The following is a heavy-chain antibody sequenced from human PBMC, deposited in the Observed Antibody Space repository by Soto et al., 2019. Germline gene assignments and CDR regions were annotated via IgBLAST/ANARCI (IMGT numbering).Heavy chain of an antibody. D-gene: IGHD3-10*01. CDR3: ARDSRMVRGVIGY. CDR2: IKQDGSEK. CDR1: GFTFSSYW. Sequence: GSLRLSCAASGFTFSSYWMSWVRQAPGKGLEWVANIKQDGSEKYYVDSVKGRFTISRDNAKNSLYLQMNSLRAEDTAVYYCARDSRMVRGVIGYWGQGTLVTVSS. J-gene: IGHJ4*02. V-gene: IGHV3-7*03.